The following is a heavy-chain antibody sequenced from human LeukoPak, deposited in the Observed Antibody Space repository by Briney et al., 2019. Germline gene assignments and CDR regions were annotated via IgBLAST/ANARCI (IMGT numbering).Heavy chain of an antibody. CDR1: GFTFSSYA. CDR2: ISDSGGST. Sequence: GGSLRLSCAASGFTFSSYAMSWVRQAPGKGLEWVSAISDSGGSTYSADSVKGRFTISRDNSKNTLYLQMNSLRAEDTAVYYCAKEGRMVRGTEIDYWGQGTLVTVSS. J-gene: IGHJ4*02. V-gene: IGHV3-23*01. CDR3: AKEGRMVRGTEIDY. D-gene: IGHD3-10*01.